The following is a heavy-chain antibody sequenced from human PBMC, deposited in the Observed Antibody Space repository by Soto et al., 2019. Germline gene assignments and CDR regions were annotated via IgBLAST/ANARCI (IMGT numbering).Heavy chain of an antibody. V-gene: IGHV3-48*03. CDR1: GITFSNYE. CDR2: ISSSGGTT. Sequence: LRLSCAASGITFSNYEMNWVRQAPGKGLEWVSYISSSGGTTYYAGSVKGRFTISRDNAKSSLYLQMNSLRAEDTAVYYCARYCSGGTCNDGNMDVWGQGTTVTVSS. D-gene: IGHD2-15*01. CDR3: ARYCSGGTCNDGNMDV. J-gene: IGHJ6*02.